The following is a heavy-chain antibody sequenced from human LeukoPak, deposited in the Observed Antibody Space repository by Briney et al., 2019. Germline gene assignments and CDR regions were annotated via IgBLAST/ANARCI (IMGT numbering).Heavy chain of an antibody. J-gene: IGHJ5*02. D-gene: IGHD2-2*01. CDR2: IYYSGST. CDR3: ARARSVVVPAAEVYNWFDP. CDR1: GGSISSYY. V-gene: IGHV4-59*01. Sequence: TPSETLSLTCTVSGGSISSYYWSWIRQPPGKGLEWIGYIYYSGSTNYNPSLKSRVTISVDTSKNQFSLKLSSVTAADTAVYYCARARSVVVPAAEVYNWFDPWGQGTLVTVSS.